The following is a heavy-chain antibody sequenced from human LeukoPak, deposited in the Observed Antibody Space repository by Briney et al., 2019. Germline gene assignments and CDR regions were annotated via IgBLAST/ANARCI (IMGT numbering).Heavy chain of an antibody. CDR1: GGSISSSSYY. J-gene: IGHJ4*02. CDR3: ARGGYCGDDCFFYS. V-gene: IGHV4-61*05. Sequence: PSETLSLTCTVSGGSISSSSYYWSWIRQSPGKGLECIGYIHYTGSTNYNPSLKSRVTISVETSKNQFSLKLKSVTAADTAVYYCARGGYCGDDCFFYSWGQGTLVTVSS. CDR2: IHYTGST. D-gene: IGHD2-21*02.